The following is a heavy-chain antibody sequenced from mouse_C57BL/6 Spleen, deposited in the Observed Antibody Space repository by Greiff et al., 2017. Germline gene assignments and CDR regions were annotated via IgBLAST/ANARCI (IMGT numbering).Heavy chain of an antibody. D-gene: IGHD1-1*01. CDR2: ISSGSSTI. Sequence: EVKLMESGGGLVKPGGSLKLSCAASGFTFSDYGMHWVRQAPEKGLEWVAYISSGSSTIYYADTVKGRFTISRDNAKNALFLQMISLRSEDTAMFYWARGTTVVANWYFDVWGTGTTVTGSS. CDR3: ARGTTVVANWYFDV. V-gene: IGHV5-17*01. CDR1: GFTFSDYG. J-gene: IGHJ1*03.